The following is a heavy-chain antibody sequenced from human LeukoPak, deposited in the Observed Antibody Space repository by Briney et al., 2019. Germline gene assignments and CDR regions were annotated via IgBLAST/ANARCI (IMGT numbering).Heavy chain of an antibody. CDR2: INHSGRT. Sequence: SETLSLTCAVYGGSFSGYYWSWIRQPPGKGREWIGEINHSGRTNYNPSLKSRVTISVDTSKNQFSLTLRSVTAADTAVYYCARKARGGSRPFDYWGQGTLVTVSS. V-gene: IGHV4-34*01. CDR1: GGSFSGYY. D-gene: IGHD3-16*01. CDR3: ARKARGGSRPFDY. J-gene: IGHJ4*02.